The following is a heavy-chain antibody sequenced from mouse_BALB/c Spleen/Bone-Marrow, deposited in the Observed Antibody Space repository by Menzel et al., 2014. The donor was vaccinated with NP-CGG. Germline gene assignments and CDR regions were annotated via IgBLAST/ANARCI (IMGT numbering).Heavy chain of an antibody. Sequence: EVKLVESGGGLVQPAGSLRLSCATSGFTFTDYYMSWVRQPPGKALEWLGFIRNKANGYTTEYSASVKGRFTISRDNSQSILYLQMNTLRAEDSATYYCARDGYDDYWGQGTTLTVSS. V-gene: IGHV7-3*02. CDR2: IRNKANGYTT. CDR3: ARDGYDDY. D-gene: IGHD2-2*01. J-gene: IGHJ2*01. CDR1: GFTFTDYY.